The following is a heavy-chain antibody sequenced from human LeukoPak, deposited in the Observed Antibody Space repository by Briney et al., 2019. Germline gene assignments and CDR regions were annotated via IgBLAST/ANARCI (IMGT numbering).Heavy chain of an antibody. D-gene: IGHD3-9*01. CDR3: ARGPRYFDWLSLAHFDY. J-gene: IGHJ4*02. CDR1: GFTFSSYS. V-gene: IGHV3-48*02. Sequence: GGSLRLSCAASGFTFSSYSMNWVRQAPGKGLEWVSYISSSSSTIYYADSVKARFTISRDNAKNSLYLQMNSLRDEDTAVYYCARGPRYFDWLSLAHFDYWGQGTLVTVSS. CDR2: ISSSSSTI.